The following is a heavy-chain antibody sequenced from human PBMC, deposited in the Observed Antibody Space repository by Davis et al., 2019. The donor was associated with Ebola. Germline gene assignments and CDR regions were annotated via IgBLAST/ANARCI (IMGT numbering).Heavy chain of an antibody. CDR3: ARTTGYSSGWYDY. CDR1: GFTFSNAW. Sequence: GESLKISCAASGFTFSNAWMHWVRQAPGKGLEWVAVIWYDGSNKYYADSVKGRFTISRDNSKNTLYLQMNSLRAEDTAVYYCARTTGYSSGWYDYWGQGTLVTVSS. J-gene: IGHJ4*02. CDR2: IWYDGSNK. D-gene: IGHD6-19*01. V-gene: IGHV3-33*08.